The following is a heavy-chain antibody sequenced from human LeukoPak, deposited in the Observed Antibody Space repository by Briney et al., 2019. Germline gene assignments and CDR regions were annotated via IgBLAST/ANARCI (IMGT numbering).Heavy chain of an antibody. Sequence: GGSLRLSCAASGFTFSSYAVSWVRQAPGKGLEWVSAISGSGGSTYYADSVKGRFTISRDNSKNTLYLQMNSLRAEDTAVYYCAKQWLVPYFFEYWGQGTLVTVSS. J-gene: IGHJ4*02. CDR3: AKQWLVPYFFEY. V-gene: IGHV3-23*01. D-gene: IGHD6-19*01. CDR2: ISGSGGST. CDR1: GFTFSSYA.